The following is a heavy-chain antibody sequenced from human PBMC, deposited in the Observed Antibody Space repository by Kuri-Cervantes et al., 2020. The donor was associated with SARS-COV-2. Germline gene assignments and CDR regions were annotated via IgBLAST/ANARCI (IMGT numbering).Heavy chain of an antibody. CDR3: ARVRLCFDY. CDR1: GGSISSGGYY. Sequence: SETLSLTCTVSGGSISSGGYYWSWIRQPPGKGLEWIGYIYHSGSTYYNPSLKSRVAISVDRSKNQFSLKLSSVTAADTAVYYCARVRLCFDYWGQGTLVTVSS. CDR2: IYHSGST. D-gene: IGHD3-16*01. V-gene: IGHV4-30-2*01. J-gene: IGHJ4*02.